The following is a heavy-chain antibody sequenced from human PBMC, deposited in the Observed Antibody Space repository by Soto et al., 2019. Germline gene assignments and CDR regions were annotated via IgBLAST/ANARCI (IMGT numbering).Heavy chain of an antibody. V-gene: IGHV1-69*13. CDR1: GYTFTSYG. J-gene: IGHJ6*02. CDR3: ARVAGPDFSHYYGIDV. CDR2: IIPIFGKG. Sequence: SVKVSCKASGYTFTSYGISWVRQAPGQGLEWMGGIIPIFGKGDYAPKFRGRVTFTADEVTTTVYMEMSSLSSGDTAVYYCARVAGPDFSHYYGIDVWGQGTTVTVSS. D-gene: IGHD6-19*01.